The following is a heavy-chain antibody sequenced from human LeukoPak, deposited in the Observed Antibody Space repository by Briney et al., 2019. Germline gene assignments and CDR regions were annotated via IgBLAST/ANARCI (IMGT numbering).Heavy chain of an antibody. J-gene: IGHJ1*01. V-gene: IGHV4-38-2*01. D-gene: IGHD3-22*01. CDR3: ARVVQSTDSSGFYLPEYFQH. Sequence: SETLSLTCAVYGGSFSGYHWGWIRQPPGKGLEWIGSIYHSGSTYYNPSLKSRVTISVDTSKNQFSLKLRSVTAADTAVYYCARVVQSTDSSGFYLPEYFQHWGQGTLVTVPS. CDR2: IYHSGST. CDR1: GGSFSGYH.